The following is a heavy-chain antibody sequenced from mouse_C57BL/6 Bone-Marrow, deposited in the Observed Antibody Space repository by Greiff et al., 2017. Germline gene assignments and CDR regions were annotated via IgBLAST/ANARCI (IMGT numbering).Heavy chain of an antibody. Sequence: EVKLMESGGGLVQPGGSLSLSCAASGFTFTDYYMSWVRQPPGKALEWLGFIRNKANGYTTEYSASVKGLFTISRDNSQSILYLQMKALRAEDSATYYCARYRGWLLPCDYWGQGTTLTVSS. CDR1: GFTFTDYY. CDR3: ARYRGWLLPCDY. J-gene: IGHJ2*01. V-gene: IGHV7-3*01. D-gene: IGHD2-3*01. CDR2: IRNKANGYTT.